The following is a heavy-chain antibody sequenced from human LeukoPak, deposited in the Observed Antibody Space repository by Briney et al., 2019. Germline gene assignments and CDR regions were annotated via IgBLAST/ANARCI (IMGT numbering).Heavy chain of an antibody. CDR2: IKEDGSEK. CDR3: TRNER. Sequence: GGSLRLSCAASGFTFSSYAMSWVRQAPGKGLEWVANIKEDGSEKYYVDSVKGRFTISRDNAKNSLYLQMNSLRPEDTAMYYCTRNERWGQGTLVAVSS. V-gene: IGHV3-7*05. J-gene: IGHJ4*02. CDR1: GFTFSSYA.